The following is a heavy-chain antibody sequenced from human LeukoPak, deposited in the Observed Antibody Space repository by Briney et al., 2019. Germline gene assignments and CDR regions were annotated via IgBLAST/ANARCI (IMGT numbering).Heavy chain of an antibody. CDR1: GFTFSSYW. D-gene: IGHD3-3*02. Sequence: GGSLRLSCAASGFTFSSYWMHWVRQTPGKGLVWVSRISTDGTNTNYADSVKGRFTISRDNAKNTLYLQMNSLRAEDTAVYYCAIALPPSINTPWKWGQGTLVTVSS. V-gene: IGHV3-74*01. CDR2: ISTDGTNT. CDR3: AIALPPSINTPWK. J-gene: IGHJ4*02.